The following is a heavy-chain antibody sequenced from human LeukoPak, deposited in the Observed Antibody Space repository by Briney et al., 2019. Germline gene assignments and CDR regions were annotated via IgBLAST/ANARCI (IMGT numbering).Heavy chain of an antibody. CDR3: ARDGVYYDSSGYPGVMDV. CDR2: INTVGSST. D-gene: IGHD3-22*01. J-gene: IGHJ6*04. Sequence: GGSLRLSCAASGFTFSSYWMHWVRQAPGKGLVWVSRINTVGSSTSYADSVKGRFTISRGNAKNTLYLQMNSLRAEDTAVYYCARDGVYYDSSGYPGVMDVWGKGTTVTVSS. V-gene: IGHV3-74*01. CDR1: GFTFSSYW.